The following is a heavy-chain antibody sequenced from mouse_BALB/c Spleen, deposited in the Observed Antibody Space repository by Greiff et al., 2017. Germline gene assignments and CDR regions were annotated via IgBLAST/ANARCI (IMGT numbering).Heavy chain of an antibody. J-gene: IGHJ3*01. CDR1: GFTFNTNA. D-gene: IGHD1-2*01. CDR3: VRDPTATPWFAY. Sequence: EAGGGLVQPKGSLKLSCAASGFTFNTNAMNWVRQAPGKGLEWVARIRSKSNNYATYYADSVKDRFTISRDDSQSMLYLQMNNLKTEDTAMYYCVRDPTATPWFAYWGQGTLVTVSA. CDR2: IRSKSNNYAT. V-gene: IGHV10S3*01.